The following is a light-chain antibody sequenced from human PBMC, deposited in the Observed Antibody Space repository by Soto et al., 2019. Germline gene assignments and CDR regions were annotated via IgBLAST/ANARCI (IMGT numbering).Light chain of an antibody. CDR2: KAS. CDR3: QQYHSYPYT. CDR1: QSISSW. J-gene: IGKJ2*01. V-gene: IGKV1-5*03. Sequence: DIQMTQSPSTLSASVGDRVTITCRASQSISSWLAWYQQKPGKAPKLLIYKASSLESGVPSRFSGSGSGTEFTLTISSLQPDDFATYYGQQYHSYPYTFGQGTKLEI.